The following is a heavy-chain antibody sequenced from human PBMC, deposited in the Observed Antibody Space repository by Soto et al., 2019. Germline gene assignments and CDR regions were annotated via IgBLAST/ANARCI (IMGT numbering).Heavy chain of an antibody. CDR1: GYTLTELS. D-gene: IGHD6-13*01. CDR3: AISPRRYSSSWRYYYYGMDV. Sequence: ASVKVSCKVSGYTLTELSMHWVRQAPGKGLQWMGGFDPEDGETIYAQKFQGRVTMTEDTSTDTAYMELSSLRSEDTAVYYCAISPRRYSSSWRYYYYGMDVWGQGTTVTVSS. CDR2: FDPEDGET. J-gene: IGHJ6*02. V-gene: IGHV1-24*01.